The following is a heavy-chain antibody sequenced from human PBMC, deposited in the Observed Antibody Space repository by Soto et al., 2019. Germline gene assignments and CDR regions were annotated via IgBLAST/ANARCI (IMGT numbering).Heavy chain of an antibody. D-gene: IGHD3-10*01. Sequence: PGESLKISCKGSGYSFTSYWIGWVRQMPGKGLEWMGIIYPGDSDTRYSPSFQGQVTISADKSISTAYLQWSSLKASDTAMYYCARRSVTMVRGVTYWFDPWGQGTLVTVSS. CDR2: IYPGDSDT. CDR3: ARRSVTMVRGVTYWFDP. V-gene: IGHV5-51*01. J-gene: IGHJ5*02. CDR1: GYSFTSYW.